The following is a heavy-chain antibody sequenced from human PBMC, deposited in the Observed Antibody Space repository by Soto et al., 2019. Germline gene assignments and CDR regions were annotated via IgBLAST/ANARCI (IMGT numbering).Heavy chain of an antibody. CDR1: GFTFSSYA. D-gene: IGHD2-2*01. CDR2: ISGSGGST. J-gene: IGHJ4*02. Sequence: GGSLRLSCAASGFTFSSYAMSWVRQAPGKGLEWVSAISGSGGSTYYADSVKGRFTISRDNSKNTLYLQMNSLRAEDTAVYYCAKEGFIVVVPAASFDYWGQGTLVTVSS. CDR3: AKEGFIVVVPAASFDY. V-gene: IGHV3-23*01.